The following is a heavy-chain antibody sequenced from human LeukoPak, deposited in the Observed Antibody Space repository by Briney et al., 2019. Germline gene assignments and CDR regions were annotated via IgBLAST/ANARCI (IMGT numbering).Heavy chain of an antibody. CDR3: ARDVLFIAAAGSLDY. V-gene: IGHV3-30*03. CDR2: ISYDGSNK. Sequence: GGSLRLSCAASGFTVSSNYMSWVRQAPGKGLEWVAVISYDGSNKYYADSVKGRFTISRDNSKNTLYLQMNSLRAEDTAVYYCARDVLFIAAAGSLDYWGQGTLVTVSS. CDR1: GFTVSSNY. J-gene: IGHJ4*02. D-gene: IGHD6-13*01.